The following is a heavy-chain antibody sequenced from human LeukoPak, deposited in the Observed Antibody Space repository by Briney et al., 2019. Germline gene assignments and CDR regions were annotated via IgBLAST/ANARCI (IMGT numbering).Heavy chain of an antibody. Sequence: GGSLRLSCAASGFTFSSYAMSWVRQAPGKGLEWVSAISGSGGSTYYADSVKGRFTISRDNSKNTLYLQMNSLRAEDTAVYYCAKDSYDSSGYYPSSFVGWGQGTLVTVSS. J-gene: IGHJ4*02. CDR1: GFTFSSYA. D-gene: IGHD3-22*01. CDR2: ISGSGGST. CDR3: AKDSYDSSGYYPSSFVG. V-gene: IGHV3-23*01.